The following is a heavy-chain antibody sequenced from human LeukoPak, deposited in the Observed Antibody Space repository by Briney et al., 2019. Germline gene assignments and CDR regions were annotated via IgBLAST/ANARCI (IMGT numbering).Heavy chain of an antibody. Sequence: ASVKVSCKASGYTFTGYYMHWVRQAPGQGLEWMGWINPNSGGTNYAQKFQGWVTMTRDTSISTAYMELSSLRSEDTAVYYCAAREDGGNDYAFDIWGQGTMVTVSS. CDR3: AAREDGGNDYAFDI. D-gene: IGHD4-23*01. CDR1: GYTFTGYY. CDR2: INPNSGGT. V-gene: IGHV1-2*04. J-gene: IGHJ3*02.